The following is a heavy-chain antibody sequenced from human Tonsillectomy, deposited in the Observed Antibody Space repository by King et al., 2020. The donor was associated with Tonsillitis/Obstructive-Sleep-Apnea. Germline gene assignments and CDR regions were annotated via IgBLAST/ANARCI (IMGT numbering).Heavy chain of an antibody. Sequence: VQLQESGPGLVKPSETLSLTCTVSGVSISSYYWSWIRQPPGEGLEWIGYIYYSGSTNYNPSLKSRVTISVDTSKNQCSLKLSSVTAADTAVYYCARAQSNIVVVPAANHYYYYMDVWGKGTTVTVSS. CDR2: IYYSGST. J-gene: IGHJ6*03. CDR1: GVSISSYY. CDR3: ARAQSNIVVVPAANHYYYYMDV. D-gene: IGHD2-2*01. V-gene: IGHV4-59*01.